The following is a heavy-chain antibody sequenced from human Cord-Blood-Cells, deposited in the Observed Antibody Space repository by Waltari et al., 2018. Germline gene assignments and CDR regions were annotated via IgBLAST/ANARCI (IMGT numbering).Heavy chain of an antibody. V-gene: IGHV3-30-3*01. D-gene: IGHD5-18*01. CDR2: ISYDGSNK. CDR3: ARSGYSYGYYYYYGMDV. J-gene: IGHJ6*02. Sequence: QVQLVESGGGVVQPGRSLRLSCAASGFTFSSYAMHWVRQAPGKGLEWVAVISYDGSNKYYAASVKGRFTISRDNSKNTLYLQMNSLRAEDTAVYYCARSGYSYGYYYYYGMDVWGQGTTVTVSS. CDR1: GFTFSSYA.